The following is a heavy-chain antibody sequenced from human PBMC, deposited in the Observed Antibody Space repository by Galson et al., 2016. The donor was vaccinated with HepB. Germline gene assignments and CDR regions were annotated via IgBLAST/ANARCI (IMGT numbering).Heavy chain of an antibody. Sequence: SLRLSCAASGFAFTSAWMTWVRQAPGKGLEWLGRIKSKTDGETTDYTAPVKGRFTISRDDSKNTLYLQMNSLKSEDTAVYYCTTVMPTQAFDYWGQGILVTVSS. V-gene: IGHV3-15*01. CDR2: IKSKTDGETT. D-gene: IGHD2-2*01. CDR3: TTVMPTQAFDY. CDR1: GFAFTSAW. J-gene: IGHJ4*02.